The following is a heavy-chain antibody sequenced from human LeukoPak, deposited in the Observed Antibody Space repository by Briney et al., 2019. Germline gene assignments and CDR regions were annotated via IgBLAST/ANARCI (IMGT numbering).Heavy chain of an antibody. Sequence: GGSLRLSCAASGFTFSSYAMRWVRQAPGKGLEWVSAISGSGGSTYYADSVKGRFTISRDNSKNTLYLQMNSLRAEDTAVYYCAGGYCTGGVCLRWDYWGQGTLVTVSS. CDR3: AGGYCTGGVCLRWDY. J-gene: IGHJ4*02. CDR1: GFTFSSYA. D-gene: IGHD2-8*02. V-gene: IGHV3-23*01. CDR2: ISGSGGST.